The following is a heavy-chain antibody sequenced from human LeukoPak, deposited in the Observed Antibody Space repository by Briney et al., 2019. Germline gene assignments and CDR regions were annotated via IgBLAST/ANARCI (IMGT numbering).Heavy chain of an antibody. J-gene: IGHJ4*02. Sequence: QPGGSLRLSCAASGFTFNNYGMSWVRQAPGKGLEWVSAISGSGDSTYYADSVKGRFTISRDNSKNTLYLQMNSLRAEDTAVFYCAKVEKFCRSTSCYLGGFDYWGQGTLVTVSS. CDR2: ISGSGDST. CDR1: GFTFNNYG. CDR3: AKVEKFCRSTSCYLGGFDY. V-gene: IGHV3-23*01. D-gene: IGHD2-2*01.